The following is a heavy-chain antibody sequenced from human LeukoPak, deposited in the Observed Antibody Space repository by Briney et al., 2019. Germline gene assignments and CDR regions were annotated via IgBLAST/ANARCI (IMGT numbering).Heavy chain of an antibody. V-gene: IGHV1-2*02. D-gene: IGHD3-22*01. J-gene: IGHJ4*02. CDR1: GYTFTGYY. CDR2: INPNSGGT. CDR3: ARDYYDSSGYIL. Sequence: ASVKVSCNASGYTFTGYYMHWVRQAPGQGLEWMGWINPNSGGTNYAQKFQGRVTMTRDTSISTAYMELSRLRSDDTAVYYCARDYYDSSGYILWGQGTLVTVSS.